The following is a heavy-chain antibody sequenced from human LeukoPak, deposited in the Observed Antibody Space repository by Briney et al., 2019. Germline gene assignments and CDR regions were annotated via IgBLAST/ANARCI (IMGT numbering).Heavy chain of an antibody. CDR1: GFTFSSYV. V-gene: IGHV3-23*01. Sequence: PGGSLRLSCAASGFTFSSYVMTWVRQAPGKGLEWVSAISGSGGSTYYADSVKGHFTISRDNSKKTLNLQMNSLRVEDTAIYYCAKGDYGDYWGQGTLVTVSS. CDR2: ISGSGGST. CDR3: AKGDYGDY. J-gene: IGHJ4*02. D-gene: IGHD3-16*01.